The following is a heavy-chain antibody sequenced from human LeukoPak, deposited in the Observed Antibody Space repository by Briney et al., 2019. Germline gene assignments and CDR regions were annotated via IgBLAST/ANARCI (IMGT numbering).Heavy chain of an antibody. Sequence: GGSLRLSCVASGFTFSTYGMHWVRQAPGKGLEWVAFIQKDGTNKYYTDFVKGRFTISRDNSKNTLYLQMNSLRVEDTAVYYCAKDSIVGAHFDYWGQGTLVTVSS. D-gene: IGHD1-26*01. CDR3: AKDSIVGAHFDY. J-gene: IGHJ4*02. CDR1: GFTFSTYG. CDR2: IQKDGTNK. V-gene: IGHV3-30*02.